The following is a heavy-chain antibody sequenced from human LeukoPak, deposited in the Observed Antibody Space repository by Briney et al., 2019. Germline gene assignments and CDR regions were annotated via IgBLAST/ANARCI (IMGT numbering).Heavy chain of an antibody. J-gene: IGHJ4*02. V-gene: IGHV4-30-2*01. CDR3: ARVQLWFFDY. CDR1: GGSISSGDYY. D-gene: IGHD5-18*01. Sequence: PSETLSLTCTVSGGSISSGDYYWSWIRQPPGKGLEWIGYIYRGGSTYYNPSLKSRVTISLDMSKNQFSLKLSSVTAADTAVYYCARVQLWFFDYWGQGTLVTVSS. CDR2: IYRGGST.